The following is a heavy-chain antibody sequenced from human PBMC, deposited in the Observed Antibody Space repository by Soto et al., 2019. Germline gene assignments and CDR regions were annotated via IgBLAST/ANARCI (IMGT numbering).Heavy chain of an antibody. Sequence: GASVKASCKASGYTFTSYDINWVRQATGQGLEWMGWMNPNSGNTGYAQKFQGRVTMTRNTSISTAYMELSSLRSEDTAVYYCARTGSSWYSSYYYGMDVWGQGTTVTVSS. V-gene: IGHV1-8*01. D-gene: IGHD6-13*01. CDR1: GYTFTSYD. CDR3: ARTGSSWYSSYYYGMDV. J-gene: IGHJ6*02. CDR2: MNPNSGNT.